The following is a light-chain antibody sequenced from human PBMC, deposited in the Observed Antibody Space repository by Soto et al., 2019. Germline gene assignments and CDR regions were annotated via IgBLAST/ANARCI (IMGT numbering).Light chain of an antibody. CDR3: DSYSSSFTRV. CDR1: SSDLGGYNF. V-gene: IGLV2-14*01. CDR2: EVT. Sequence: QSALTQPASVSGSPGQSITISCTGTSSDLGGYNFVSWYQQHPGKAPKLLIYEVTNWPSGVSNRFSGSKSGNTASLTISGLQAEDEADYYCDSYSSSFTRVFGGGTKLTVL. J-gene: IGLJ3*02.